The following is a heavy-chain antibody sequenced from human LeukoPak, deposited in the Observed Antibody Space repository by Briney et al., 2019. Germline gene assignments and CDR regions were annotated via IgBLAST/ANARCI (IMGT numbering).Heavy chain of an antibody. J-gene: IGHJ4*02. CDR1: GGSISSGGYY. CDR3: ATAVATIFGVRY. Sequence: SETLSLTCTVSGGSISSGGYYWSWIRQHPGKGLEWIGYIYYNGNTYYNPSLQSRVTVSADTSKNQFSLKLSFVTAADTAMYYCATAVATIFGVRYWGQGTLVTVSS. V-gene: IGHV4-31*03. CDR2: IYYNGNT. D-gene: IGHD5-24*01.